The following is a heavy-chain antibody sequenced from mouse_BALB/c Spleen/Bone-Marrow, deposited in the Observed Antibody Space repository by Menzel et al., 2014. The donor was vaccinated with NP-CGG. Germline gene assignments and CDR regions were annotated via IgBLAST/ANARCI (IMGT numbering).Heavy chain of an antibody. D-gene: IGHD3-1*01. Sequence: QVQLQQSGSVLVRPGASVKLSCKASGYTFTNSWIHWAKQRPGHGPEWIGEIHPNSGNSNYNEIFKGKARLTVDSSSSTAYVDLSSLTSEDSAVYYCSRHHRFAYYIDYWGQGTTLTVSS. CDR1: GYTFTNSW. CDR2: IHPNSGNS. CDR3: SRHHRFAYYIDY. V-gene: IGHV1S130*01. J-gene: IGHJ2*01.